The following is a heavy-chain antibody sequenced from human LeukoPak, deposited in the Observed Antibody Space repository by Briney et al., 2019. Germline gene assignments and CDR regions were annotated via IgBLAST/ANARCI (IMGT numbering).Heavy chain of an antibody. J-gene: IGHJ4*02. V-gene: IGHV4-34*01. Sequence: SETLSLTCAVYGGSFNGYYWSWIRQPPGKGLEWIGEINHSGSTNYNPSLKSRVTISVDTSKNQFSLKLSSVTAADTAVYYCARDSGRFGGSYSDYWGQGTLVTVSS. CDR1: GGSFNGYY. CDR3: ARDSGRFGGSYSDY. CDR2: INHSGST. D-gene: IGHD1-26*01.